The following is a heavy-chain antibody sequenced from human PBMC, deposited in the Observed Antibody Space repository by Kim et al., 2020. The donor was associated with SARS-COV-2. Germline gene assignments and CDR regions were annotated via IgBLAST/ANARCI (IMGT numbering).Heavy chain of an antibody. CDR2: ICYSGGT. D-gene: IGHD6-25*01. V-gene: IGHV4-59*01. CDR3: ARDLGGYND. CDR1: GGSISSYY. J-gene: IGHJ4*02. Sequence: SETLSLTCTVSGGSISSYYWSWIRQPPGKGLEWIGSICYSGGTNYNPSLKSRVTISVGTSKNQFSLKLSSVTAADTAVYYCARDLGGYNDWGQGTLVTVS.